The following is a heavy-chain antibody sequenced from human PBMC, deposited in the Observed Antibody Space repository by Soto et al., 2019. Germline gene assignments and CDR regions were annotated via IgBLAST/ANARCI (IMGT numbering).Heavy chain of an antibody. J-gene: IGHJ4*02. D-gene: IGHD3-22*01. CDR3: ASSTYYYDSSGYYPFDY. V-gene: IGHV1-18*01. CDR2: ISAYNGNT. Sequence: ASVQVSCKASGYTFTSYGISWVRQAPGQGLEWMGWISAYNGNTNYAQKLQGRVTMTTDTSTSTAYMELRSLRSDDTAVYYCASSTYYYDSSGYYPFDYWGQGTLVTVSS. CDR1: GYTFTSYG.